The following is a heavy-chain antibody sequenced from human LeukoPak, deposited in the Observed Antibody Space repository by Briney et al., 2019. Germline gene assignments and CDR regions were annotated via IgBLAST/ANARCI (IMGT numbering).Heavy chain of an antibody. CDR3: ARLRVAGTVDAFDI. CDR2: MYPCDADT. J-gene: IGHJ3*02. D-gene: IGHD1-14*01. Sequence: GESLKISCKGSGYSFTSYWIGWVRQMPGKGLEWMGIMYPCDADTRYSPSFKGQVTISADKSISPAYLQWSSLKASDTAMYYCARLRVAGTVDAFDIWGLGTMVTVSS. CDR1: GYSFTSYW. V-gene: IGHV5-51*01.